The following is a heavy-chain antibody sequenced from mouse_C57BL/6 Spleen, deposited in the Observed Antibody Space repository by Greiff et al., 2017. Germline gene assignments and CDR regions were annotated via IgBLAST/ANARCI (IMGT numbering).Heavy chain of an antibody. V-gene: IGHV1-52*01. J-gene: IGHJ2*01. D-gene: IGHD2-12*01. CDR1: GYTFTSYW. CDR3: AKELEGYYFDY. CDR2: IDPSDSET. Sequence: QVQLQQSGAELVRPGSSVKLSCKASGYTFTSYWMHWVKQRPIQGLEWIGNIDPSDSETHYNQKFKDKATLTVDKSSSTAYMQLSSLTSEDSAVYYCAKELEGYYFDYWGQGTTLTVSS.